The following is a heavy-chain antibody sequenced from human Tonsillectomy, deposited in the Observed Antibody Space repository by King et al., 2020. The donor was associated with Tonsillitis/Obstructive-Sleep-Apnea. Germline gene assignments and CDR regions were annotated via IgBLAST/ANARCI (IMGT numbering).Heavy chain of an antibody. D-gene: IGHD2-2*01. Sequence: QLVQSGAEVKKPGESLKISCKGSGYSFTSYWIGWVRQMPGKGLEWMGIIYPGDSDTRYSPSFQGQVTISADKSISTAYLQWSSLKASDTAMYYCARGVWGDIVVVPAAATVFDYWGQGTLVTVSS. CDR3: ARGVWGDIVVVPAAATVFDY. J-gene: IGHJ4*02. CDR1: GYSFTSYW. V-gene: IGHV5-51*01. CDR2: IYPGDSDT.